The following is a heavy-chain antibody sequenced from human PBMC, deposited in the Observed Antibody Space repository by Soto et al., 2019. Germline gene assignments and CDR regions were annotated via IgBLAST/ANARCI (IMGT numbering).Heavy chain of an antibody. Sequence: EVQLAETGGGMVQPGGSRGLSCVASGLTFSSYDMTWVRQAPGKGLEYVSSISSNGGTTYYGNSVKGRFTISRDNSKNTLYLQMGSLRAEDMAVYYCVRRVSGNYDYWGQGTLVTVSS. V-gene: IGHV3-64*01. CDR1: GLTFSSYD. D-gene: IGHD1-7*01. CDR3: VRRVSGNYDY. CDR2: ISSNGGTT. J-gene: IGHJ4*02.